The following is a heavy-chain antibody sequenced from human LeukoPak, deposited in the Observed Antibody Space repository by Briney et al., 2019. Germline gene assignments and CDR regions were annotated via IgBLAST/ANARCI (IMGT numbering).Heavy chain of an antibody. V-gene: IGHV3-23*01. J-gene: IGHJ4*02. CDR3: ARDPVSGSITRLFDY. D-gene: IGHD1-26*01. CDR1: GGSFSGYY. Sequence: ETLSLTCAVYGGSFSGYYWSWVRQAPGKGLEWVSAISGSGGSTYYADSVKGRFTISRDNSKNTLYLQMNSLRAEDTAVYYCARDPVSGSITRLFDYWGQGTLVTVSS. CDR2: ISGSGGST.